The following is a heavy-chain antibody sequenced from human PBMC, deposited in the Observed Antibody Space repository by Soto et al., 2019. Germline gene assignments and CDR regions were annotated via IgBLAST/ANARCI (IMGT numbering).Heavy chain of an antibody. CDR2: TKNKPNSYST. V-gene: IGHV3-72*01. Sequence: VQLVESGGGLVQPGGSLRLSCAVSGFTFSDHYMDWVRQAPGKGLEWVGRTKNKPNSYSTEYAASVRGRFTISRDDSQKSLYLQMTSLKTEDTAIYFCTREADYRSGSYIPYFFDFWGQGILVTVSS. CDR1: GFTFSDHY. D-gene: IGHD6-19*01. J-gene: IGHJ4*02. CDR3: TREADYRSGSYIPYFFDF.